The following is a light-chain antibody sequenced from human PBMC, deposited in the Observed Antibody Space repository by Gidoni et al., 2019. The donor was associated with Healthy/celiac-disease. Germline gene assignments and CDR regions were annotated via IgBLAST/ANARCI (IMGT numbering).Light chain of an antibody. CDR3: SSYTSSSTLKV. CDR1: SSDVGGYNY. Sequence: QSALTQPASVSGSPGQSITISCTGTSSDVGGYNYGSWYQQHPGKAPKLMIYDVSNRPSGVSNRFSGSKSGNTASLTISGLQAEDEADYYCSSYTSSSTLKVFGGGTKLTV. CDR2: DVS. J-gene: IGLJ2*01. V-gene: IGLV2-14*01.